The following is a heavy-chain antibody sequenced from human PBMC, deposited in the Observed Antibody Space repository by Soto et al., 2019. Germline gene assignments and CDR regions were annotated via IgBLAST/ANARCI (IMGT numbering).Heavy chain of an antibody. Sequence: QVQLVQSGAEVKKPGSSVKVSCKASGGSFSDYGINWVRQAPGQGLEWMGGIIPIFGTPNYAQRFQGRDTSTADESTVTAYMELSSLRSEDTAVYYCASGWDHYDSSGLLTWFDPWGQGTLVSVSS. D-gene: IGHD3-22*01. CDR3: ASGWDHYDSSGLLTWFDP. V-gene: IGHV1-69*01. CDR1: GGSFSDYG. J-gene: IGHJ5*02. CDR2: IIPIFGTP.